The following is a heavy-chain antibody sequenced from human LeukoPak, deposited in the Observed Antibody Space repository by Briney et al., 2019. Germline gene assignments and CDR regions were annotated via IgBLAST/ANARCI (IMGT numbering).Heavy chain of an antibody. CDR3: AKKWDSTWSDFDL. V-gene: IGHV3-30*02. CDR2: IQYDGDNK. J-gene: IGHJ4*02. D-gene: IGHD1-26*01. Sequence: PGGSLRLSCVASGFPFSRSGMHWVRQAPGRRLVWVAFIQYDGDNKYYAVSVKGRHTISRDDSQNTLYLQMNSLTVEDTAVYYCAKKWDSTWSDFDLWGQGTLVTVSS. CDR1: GFPFSRSG.